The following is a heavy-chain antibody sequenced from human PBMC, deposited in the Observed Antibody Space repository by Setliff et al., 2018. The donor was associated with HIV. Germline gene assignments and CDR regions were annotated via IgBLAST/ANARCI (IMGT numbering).Heavy chain of an antibody. CDR1: GYSISSSHW. D-gene: IGHD3-16*01. Sequence: SETLSLTCAVSGYSISSSHWWGWIRQPPGKGLEWIGYIYYSGSTNYNPSLKSRATMSVDTSNNRFSLKLSSVTALDTAVYYCAKTVVGDSYALPNDGFDILGQGTMVTVSS. V-gene: IGHV4-28*06. J-gene: IGHJ3*02. CDR2: IYYSGST. CDR3: AKTVVGDSYALPNDGFDI.